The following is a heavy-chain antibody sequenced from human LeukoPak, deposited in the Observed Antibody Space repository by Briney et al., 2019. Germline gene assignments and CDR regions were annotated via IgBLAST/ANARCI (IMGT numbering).Heavy chain of an antibody. CDR2: IYYSGST. CDR3: ARMRYCSGGSCSLTSDNWFDP. J-gene: IGHJ5*02. D-gene: IGHD2-15*01. Sequence: PSETLSLTCTVSGGSISSSSYYWGWIRQPPGKGLEWIGSIYYSGSTYYNPSLKSRVTISVDTSKNQFSLKLSSVTAADTAVYYCARMRYCSGGSCSLTSDNWFDPWGQGTLVTVSS. V-gene: IGHV4-39*07. CDR1: GGSISSSSYY.